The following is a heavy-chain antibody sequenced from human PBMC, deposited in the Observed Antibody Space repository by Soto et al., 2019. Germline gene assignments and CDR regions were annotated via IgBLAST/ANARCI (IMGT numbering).Heavy chain of an antibody. J-gene: IGHJ2*01. Sequence: EVQLLESGGGLVQPGGSLRLSCAASGFTFSSYAMSWVRQAPGKGLEWFSALSGSGGSTYYADSVKGRFTISRDNSKNTLYLQMNSLRAEDTAVYYCAKAGGFGGYWYFDLWGRGTLVTVSS. CDR3: AKAGGFGGYWYFDL. CDR2: LSGSGGST. D-gene: IGHD3-10*01. V-gene: IGHV3-23*01. CDR1: GFTFSSYA.